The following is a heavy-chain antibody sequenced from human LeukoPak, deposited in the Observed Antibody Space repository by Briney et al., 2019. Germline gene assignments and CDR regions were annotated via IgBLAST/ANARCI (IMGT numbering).Heavy chain of an antibody. CDR3: AKDRGSYLDY. CDR1: GFTFSGYG. Sequence: GGSLRLSCAASGFTFSGYGMHWVRQAPGKGLEWVAVISYDGSNKYYADSVKGRFTISRDNSKNTLYLQMNSLRAEDTAVYYCAKDRGSYLDYWGQGTLVTVSS. CDR2: ISYDGSNK. D-gene: IGHD1-26*01. V-gene: IGHV3-30*18. J-gene: IGHJ4*02.